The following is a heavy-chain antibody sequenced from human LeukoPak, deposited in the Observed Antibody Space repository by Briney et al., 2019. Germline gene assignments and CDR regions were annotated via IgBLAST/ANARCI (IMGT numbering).Heavy chain of an antibody. CDR3: ARAVGGSLVWFDP. J-gene: IGHJ5*02. Sequence: GGSLRLSCAASGFTFSSYWMHWVRQAPGKGLVWVSRINDDGNDAFYADSVKSRFTISRDNAKNTLYLQMNSLRAEDTALYYCARAVGGSLVWFDPWGRGTLVTVSS. V-gene: IGHV3-74*01. D-gene: IGHD1-26*01. CDR2: INDDGNDA. CDR1: GFTFSSYW.